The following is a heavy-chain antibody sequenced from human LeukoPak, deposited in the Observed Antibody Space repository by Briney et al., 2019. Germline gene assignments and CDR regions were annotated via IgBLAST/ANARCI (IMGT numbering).Heavy chain of an antibody. V-gene: IGHV3-23*01. CDR2: ISGSGGST. D-gene: IGHD6-13*01. Sequence: GGSLRLSCAASGFTFSSYAMSWVRQAPGKGLEWVSAISGSGGSTYYADSVKGRFTISRDNSKNTLYLQMNSLRAEDTAVYHCAKFFWSRSWYPVGWFDPWGQGTLVTVSS. CDR3: AKFFWSRSWYPVGWFDP. J-gene: IGHJ5*02. CDR1: GFTFSSYA.